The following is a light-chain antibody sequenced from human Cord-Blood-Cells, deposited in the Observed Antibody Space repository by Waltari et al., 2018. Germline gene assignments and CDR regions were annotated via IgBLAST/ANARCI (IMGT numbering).Light chain of an antibody. CDR3: YSTDSSGNHRV. CDR1: ALPKKY. CDR2: EDS. Sequence: SYELTQPPSVSVSPGHTARITCSGDALPKKYAYWYQQKSGRAPVLVIYEDSKRPSSVPEGFSCSSSAAVATVSISGAQVEDEAGYYCYSTDSSGNHRVFGGGTKLTVL. J-gene: IGLJ3*02. V-gene: IGLV3-10*01.